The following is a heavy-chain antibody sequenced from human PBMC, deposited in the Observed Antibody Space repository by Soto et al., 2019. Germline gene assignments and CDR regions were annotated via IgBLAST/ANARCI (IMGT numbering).Heavy chain of an antibody. CDR2: IGAARDP. CDR1: GFTFSNFD. D-gene: IGHD2-2*02. Sequence: EVQLVESGGRLVQPGESLRLSCATSGFTFSNFDMHWVRQVPGKGLEWVSAIGAARDPYYLGSVKCRFTISRENAKNSLNTEMNDMKVGVSAVYHLARVYTGRLPRRADYYFAMDVWGQGNTVTVS. V-gene: IGHV3-13*05. J-gene: IGHJ6*02. CDR3: ARVYTGRLPRRADYYFAMDV.